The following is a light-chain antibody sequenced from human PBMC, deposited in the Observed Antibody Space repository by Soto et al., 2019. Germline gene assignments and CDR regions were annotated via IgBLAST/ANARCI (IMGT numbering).Light chain of an antibody. Sequence: EIVMTQSPATLSLSPGERATLSCRASQSVSSNLAWYQQRPGQDPRILIYGASSRSTGIPARCSGSGSGTEVTLTISSRQSEDYSVYYCQQYNNCPSLTFGGGTKVEIK. J-gene: IGKJ4*01. CDR2: GAS. CDR1: QSVSSN. CDR3: QQYNNCPSLT. V-gene: IGKV3-15*01.